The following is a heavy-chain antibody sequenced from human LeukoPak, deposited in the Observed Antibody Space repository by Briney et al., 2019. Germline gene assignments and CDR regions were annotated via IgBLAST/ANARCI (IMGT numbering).Heavy chain of an antibody. D-gene: IGHD3-9*01. CDR2: ITNGGSTI. J-gene: IGHJ6*02. V-gene: IGHV3-11*01. CDR3: ARSIGLTGGGVDV. Sequence: PGGSLRLSCAASGFTFSDYIMNWVRQAPGKGLEWVSYITNGGSTIHHANSVKGRFTISRDNAKKTLYLQMNSLRAEDTAVYYCARSIGLTGGGVDVWGQGTTVTVSS. CDR1: GFTFSDYI.